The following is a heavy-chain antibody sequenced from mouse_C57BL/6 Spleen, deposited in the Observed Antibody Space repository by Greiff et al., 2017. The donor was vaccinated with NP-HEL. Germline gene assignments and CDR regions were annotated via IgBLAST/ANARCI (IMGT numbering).Heavy chain of an antibody. D-gene: IGHD2-1*01. CDR3: ARERVYSYYFDY. Sequence: VKLLQSGPELVKPGASVKISCKASGYAFSSSWMNWVKQRPGKGLEWIGRIYPGDGDTNYNGKFKGKATLTADKSSSTAYMQLSSLTSEDSAVYFCARERVYSYYFDYWGQGTTLTVSS. V-gene: IGHV1-82*01. J-gene: IGHJ2*01. CDR1: GYAFSSSW. CDR2: IYPGDGDT.